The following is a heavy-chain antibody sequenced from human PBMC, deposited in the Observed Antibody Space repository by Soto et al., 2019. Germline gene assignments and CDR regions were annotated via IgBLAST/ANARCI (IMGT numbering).Heavy chain of an antibody. CDR3: VSDRGGSDHDY. Sequence: EVQLVESGGGLVKPGGSLRLSCAASGFTFSNYHMKWVRQAPGQGLEWVSSITSSGSYIYYGDSVKGRFTISRDNAKNSLYLQMNSLRAEDTAMYYCVSDRGGSDHDYWGQGTLVTVSS. J-gene: IGHJ4*02. CDR1: GFTFSNYH. D-gene: IGHD3-10*01. CDR2: ITSSGSYI. V-gene: IGHV3-21*01.